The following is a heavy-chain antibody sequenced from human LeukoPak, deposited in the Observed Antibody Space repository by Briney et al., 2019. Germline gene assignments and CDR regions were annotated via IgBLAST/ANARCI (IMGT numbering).Heavy chain of an antibody. V-gene: IGHV4-34*01. CDR2: INHSGST. J-gene: IGHJ3*02. D-gene: IGHD1-26*01. CDR1: GGSFSGYY. Sequence: SETLSLTCAVYGGSFSGYYWSWIRQPPGKGLEWIGEINHSGSTNYNPSLKSRVTISVDTSKNQFSLKLSSVTAADTAVYYCARDPAQLVGTNAFDIWGQGTMVTVSS. CDR3: ARDPAQLVGTNAFDI.